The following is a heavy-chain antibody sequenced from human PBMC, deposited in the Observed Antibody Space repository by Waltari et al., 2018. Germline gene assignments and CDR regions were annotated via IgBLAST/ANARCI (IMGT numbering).Heavy chain of an antibody. J-gene: IGHJ4*02. V-gene: IGHV3-23*01. CDR2: ISGSGGST. CDR1: GFTFSSYA. CDR3: AKPSIVVVVAATHACVDY. Sequence: EVQLLESGGGLVQPGGSLRLSCAASGFTFSSYAMSWVRQAPGKGLEWVSAISGSGGSTYYADSGKGRFTISRDNSKNTLYLQMNSLRAEDTAVYYCAKPSIVVVVAATHACVDYWGQGTLVTVSS. D-gene: IGHD2-15*01.